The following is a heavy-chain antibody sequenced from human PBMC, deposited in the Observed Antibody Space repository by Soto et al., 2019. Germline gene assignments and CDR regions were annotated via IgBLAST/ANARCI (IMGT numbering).Heavy chain of an antibody. V-gene: IGHV4-4*07. Sequence: SETLSLTCTVSGASISGFYWSWIRKSAGKGLEWIGRIYATGTTDYNPSLKSRVMMSVDTSKKQFSLKLRSVTAADTAVYYCVRYGTKTLRDGFEPSCQGRAVTVAS. CDR1: GASISGFY. D-gene: IGHD1-1*01. CDR3: VRYGTKTLRDGFEP. J-gene: IGHJ5*02. CDR2: IYATGTT.